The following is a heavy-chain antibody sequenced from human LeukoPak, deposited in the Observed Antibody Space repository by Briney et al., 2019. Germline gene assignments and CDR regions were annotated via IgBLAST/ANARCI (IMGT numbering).Heavy chain of an antibody. V-gene: IGHV3-13*01. J-gene: IGHJ4*02. CDR3: ARGLGSYYEFDY. D-gene: IGHD1-26*01. Sequence: PGGSLRLSCAASGFTFSSFDMHWVRQATGKGLEWVSAIGTAGDTYYPGSVKGRFTISRENAKNSLYLQMNSLRAGDTAVYYCARGLGSYYEFDYWGQGTLVTVSS. CDR1: GFTFSSFD. CDR2: IGTAGDT.